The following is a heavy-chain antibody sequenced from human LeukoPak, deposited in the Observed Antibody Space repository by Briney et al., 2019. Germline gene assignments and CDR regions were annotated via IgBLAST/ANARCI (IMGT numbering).Heavy chain of an antibody. CDR1: GGSIFSYY. D-gene: IGHD3-10*01. CDR3: ARLNPRLCSSGSYSAFGF. J-gene: IGHJ3*01. V-gene: IGHV4-59*08. CDR2: IYSTGST. Sequence: SETLSLTCSVSGGSIFSYYWSWIRQPPGKGLECIGYIYSTGSTNYNPSLKSRVTISVDTSKNQFSLKLSSVTAADTPVYYFARLNPRLCSSGSYSAFGFWGQGTMVTVSS.